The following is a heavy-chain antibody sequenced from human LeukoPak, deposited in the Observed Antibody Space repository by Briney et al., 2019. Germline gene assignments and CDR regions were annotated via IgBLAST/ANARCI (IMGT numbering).Heavy chain of an antibody. CDR2: IYYGATT. CDR1: GASITSSS. CDR3: ARYRGGHENGETFCDMDV. V-gene: IGHV4-59*08. D-gene: IGHD5-12*01. J-gene: IGHJ6*03. Sequence: PAETLSLTCSVSGASITSSSWTWVRQPPRKGLEWIGYIYYGATTNYSPSLGSRATISVDTSANQVSLSLTSVTAADTAVYYCARYRGGHENGETFCDMDVWGNGTTVTVSS.